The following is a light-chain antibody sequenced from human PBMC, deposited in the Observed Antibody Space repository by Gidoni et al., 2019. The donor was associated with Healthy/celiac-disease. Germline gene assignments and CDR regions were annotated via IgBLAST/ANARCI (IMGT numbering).Light chain of an antibody. Sequence: DIVMTQSPLSLPVTPGEPASISCRSSQSLLHSNGYTDLDWYLPKPGQSPQLLIYLGSNRASGVPDRFSGSGSGTDFTLNISRVEAEDVGVYYCMQARQTLTFGGGTKVEIK. V-gene: IGKV2-28*01. CDR3: MQARQTLT. CDR1: QSLLHSNGYTD. J-gene: IGKJ4*01. CDR2: LGS.